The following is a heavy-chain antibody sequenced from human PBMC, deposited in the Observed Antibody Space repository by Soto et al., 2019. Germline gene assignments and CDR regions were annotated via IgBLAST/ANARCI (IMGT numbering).Heavy chain of an antibody. J-gene: IGHJ5*01. CDR3: ATGYCGGGRCCDRYNWFET. D-gene: IGHD2-15*01. Sequence: EVELLESGGGLVQPGGSLRLSCAASGCTFSTYAMTWVRQSPGKGPEWVSRIGDSEGETTHYADSVTGRFTISRDNAKNTLYLQMNNLRVEDTAIYYCATGYCGGGRCCDRYNWFETWGHGTRVIVSS. CDR1: GCTFSTYA. CDR2: IGDSEGETT. V-gene: IGHV3-23*01.